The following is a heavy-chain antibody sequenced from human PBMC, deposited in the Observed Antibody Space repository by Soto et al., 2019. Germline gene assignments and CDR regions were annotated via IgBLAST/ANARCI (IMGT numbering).Heavy chain of an antibody. J-gene: IGHJ3*01. V-gene: IGHV3-74*01. CDR1: GFIFSYNW. D-gene: IGHD2-21*02. Sequence: EVLLVESEGGLVQPGGSLRLSCAASGFIFSYNWMHWVRQAPGQGLVWVSRIHSDGSSTTYADSVKGRFTISRDNAKNTLYLQMNSLRAEDTAVYYCARGDRGAFDLWGQGTMVTVS. CDR2: IHSDGSST. CDR3: ARGDRGAFDL.